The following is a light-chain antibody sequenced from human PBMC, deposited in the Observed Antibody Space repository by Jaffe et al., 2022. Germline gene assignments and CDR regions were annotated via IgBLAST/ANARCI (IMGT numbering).Light chain of an antibody. CDR3: SSYTGSNNFI. V-gene: IGLV2-8*01. Sequence: QSALTQPPSASGSPGQSVTISCTGTSSDVGGYNYVSWYQQHPGKAPKVMIYGVSKRPSGVPDRFSGSKSGNTASLTVSGLQAEDEAVYYCSSYTGSNNFIFGGGTKLTVL. J-gene: IGLJ2*01. CDR1: SSDVGGYNY. CDR2: GVS.